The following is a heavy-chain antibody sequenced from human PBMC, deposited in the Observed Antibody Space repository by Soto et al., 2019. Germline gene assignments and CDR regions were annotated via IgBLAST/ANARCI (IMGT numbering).Heavy chain of an antibody. CDR2: INHSGST. Sequence: SETLSLTCAVYGGSFSGYYWSWIRQPPGKGLEWIGEINHSGSTNYNPSLKSRVTISVDTSKNQFSLKLSSVTAADTAVYYCARAQITMVRGVITSGQGTLVTVSS. D-gene: IGHD3-10*01. J-gene: IGHJ5*02. CDR1: GGSFSGYY. V-gene: IGHV4-34*01. CDR3: ARAQITMVRGVIT.